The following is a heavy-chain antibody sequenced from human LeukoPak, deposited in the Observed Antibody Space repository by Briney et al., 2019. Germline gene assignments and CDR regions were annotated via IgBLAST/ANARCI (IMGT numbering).Heavy chain of an antibody. D-gene: IGHD5-18*01. Sequence: SETLSLTCTVSGGSISSYYWSWIRQPAGKGLEWIGRIYTSGSTNYNPSLKSRVTISVDTSKNQFSLKLSSVTAADTAVYYCARGKIQLWNDAFDIWGQGTMVTVSS. CDR3: ARGKIQLWNDAFDI. J-gene: IGHJ3*02. V-gene: IGHV4-4*07. CDR1: GGSISSYY. CDR2: IYTSGST.